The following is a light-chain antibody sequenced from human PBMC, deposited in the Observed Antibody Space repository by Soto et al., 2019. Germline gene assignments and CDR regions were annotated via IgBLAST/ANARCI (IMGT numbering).Light chain of an antibody. CDR2: DVT. J-gene: IGLJ2*01. Sequence: QSVLTQPASVSGSPGQSITISCTGTSSDIGGYKYVSWYQQHPGKAPKLMIYDVTNRPSGVSNRFSGSKSGNTASLTISGLQAEDEADYYCSSYTNSGALVVFGGWTKVTVL. CDR3: SSYTNSGALVV. V-gene: IGLV2-14*01. CDR1: SSDIGGYKY.